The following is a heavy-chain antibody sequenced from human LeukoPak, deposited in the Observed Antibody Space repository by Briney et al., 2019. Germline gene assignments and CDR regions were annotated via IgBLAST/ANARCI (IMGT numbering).Heavy chain of an antibody. CDR3: ARDKYSTSPQDH. CDR2: ISGSGGSI. D-gene: IGHD2/OR15-2a*01. CDR1: GFTFSSCD. Sequence: GGSLRLSCVASGFTFSSCDMSWVRQAPGKGLEWVSAISGSGGSIYYPDSVKGRFTISRDNSKNAVYLQMNSLRAEDTAIYYCARDKYSTSPQDHWGQGTLVSVSS. J-gene: IGHJ4*02. V-gene: IGHV3-23*01.